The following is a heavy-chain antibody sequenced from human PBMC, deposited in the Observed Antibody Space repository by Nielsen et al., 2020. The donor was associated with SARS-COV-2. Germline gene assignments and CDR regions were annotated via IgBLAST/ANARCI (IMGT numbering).Heavy chain of an antibody. CDR2: IYHSGRT. CDR1: GGSISSGGYS. CDR3: ARGGRITFGGADDALDI. D-gene: IGHD3-16*01. Sequence: SETLSLTFAVSGGSISSGGYSWSWIRQPPGKGLEWIGYIYHSGRTYYNPSLKSRVTISVDRSKNQFSLKLSSVTAADTAVYYCARGGRITFGGADDALDIWGQGTTVTVSS. J-gene: IGHJ3*02. V-gene: IGHV4-30-2*01.